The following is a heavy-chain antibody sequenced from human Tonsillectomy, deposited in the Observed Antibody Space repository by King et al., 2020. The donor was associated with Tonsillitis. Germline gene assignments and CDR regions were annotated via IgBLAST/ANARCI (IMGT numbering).Heavy chain of an antibody. V-gene: IGHV1-2*02. D-gene: IGHD4-17*01. CDR1: GYTFTGYY. CDR3: AIPSVGDYNHDAFDI. CDR2: INPNSGGT. J-gene: IGHJ3*02. Sequence: HGQLVQSGAEVKKPGASVKVSCKASGYTFTGYYMHWVRQAPGQGLEWMGWINPNSGGTNYAQKFQGRVTMTRDTSISTAYMELSRLRSDDTAVYYCAIPSVGDYNHDAFDIWGQGTMVTVSS.